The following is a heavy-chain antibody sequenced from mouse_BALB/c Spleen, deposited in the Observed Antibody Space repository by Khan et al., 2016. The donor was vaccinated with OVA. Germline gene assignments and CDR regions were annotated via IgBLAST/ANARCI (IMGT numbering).Heavy chain of an antibody. V-gene: IGHV5-9-1*01. CDR1: GFTFSSFV. Sequence: EVELVESGGGLVKPGGSLKLSCAASGFTFSSFVMSWVRQTPEKRLEWVATINSAGFYTYYPDSVKGRFTISRDNAKNTLYLQMNSLSSEDTAMYCCANGNDGLFAYWGQGTLVTVSA. CDR2: INSAGFYT. J-gene: IGHJ3*01. D-gene: IGHD1-2*01. CDR3: ANGNDGLFAY.